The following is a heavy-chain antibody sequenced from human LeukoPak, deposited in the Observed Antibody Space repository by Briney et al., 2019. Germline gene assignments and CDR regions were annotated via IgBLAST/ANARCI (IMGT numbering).Heavy chain of an antibody. J-gene: IGHJ3*02. CDR2: ISYDGSNK. CDR3: ASLEVVQHI. V-gene: IGHV3-30*04. D-gene: IGHD2-2*01. CDR1: GFTFSSYA. Sequence: QPGGSLRLSCAASGFTFSSYAMHWVRQAPGKGLEWVAVISYDGSNKYYADSVQGRFTISRDNSKNTLYLQMDSLRAEDTAVYYCASLEVVQHIWGQGTMVTVSS.